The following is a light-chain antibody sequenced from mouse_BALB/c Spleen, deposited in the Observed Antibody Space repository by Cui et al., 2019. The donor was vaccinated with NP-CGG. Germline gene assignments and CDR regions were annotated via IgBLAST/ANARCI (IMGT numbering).Light chain of an antibody. CDR3: ALWYSNHWV. V-gene: IGLV1*01. CDR2: GTN. CDR1: IGAVTTINY. J-gene: IGLJ1*01. Sequence: QAVVTQESALTTSPGETVTLTCRSSIGAVTTINYANWVQEKPDHLFTGLIGGTNNRAPGVPARFSGSLSGDKAALTITGAQTEDEAIYFCALWYSNHWVFGGGTKLTVL.